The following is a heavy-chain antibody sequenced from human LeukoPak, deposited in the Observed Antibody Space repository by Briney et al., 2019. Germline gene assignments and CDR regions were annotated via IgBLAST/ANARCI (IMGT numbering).Heavy chain of an antibody. Sequence: GESLKISCKGSGYSFTSYWIGWVRQMPGKGLEWMGIFYPGDSDTRYSPSFQGQVTISADKSISTAYLQWSSLKASDTAMYYCARRTATTVPYFDYWGQGTLVTVSS. CDR3: ARRTATTVPYFDY. CDR2: FYPGDSDT. V-gene: IGHV5-51*01. J-gene: IGHJ4*02. D-gene: IGHD6-25*01. CDR1: GYSFTSYW.